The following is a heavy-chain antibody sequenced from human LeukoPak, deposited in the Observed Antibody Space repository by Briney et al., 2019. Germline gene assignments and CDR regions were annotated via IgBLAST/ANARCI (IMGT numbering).Heavy chain of an antibody. CDR2: IRYDGSNK. V-gene: IGHV3-30*02. CDR1: GFTFSSYG. CDR3: AKVPTITFGGVIVTPYYFDY. D-gene: IGHD3-16*02. Sequence: HPGGSLRLSCAASGFTFSSYGMHWVRQAPGKGLEWVAFIRYDGSNKYYADSVKGRFTISRDNSKNTLYLQMNSLRAEDTAVYYCAKVPTITFGGVIVTPYYFDYWGQGTLVTVSS. J-gene: IGHJ4*02.